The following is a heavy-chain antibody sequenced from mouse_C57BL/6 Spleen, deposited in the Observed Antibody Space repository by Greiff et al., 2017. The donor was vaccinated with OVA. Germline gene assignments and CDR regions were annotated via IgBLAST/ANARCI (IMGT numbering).Heavy chain of an antibody. Sequence: VQLQQSGAELVRPGASVTLSCKASGYTFTDYEMHWVKQTPVHGLEWIGAIDTETGGTAYNQKFKGKAILTADKSSSTAYMELRSLTSEDSAVYYCTRDRTGTYFDYWGQGTTLTVSS. CDR2: IDTETGGT. CDR3: TRDRTGTYFDY. V-gene: IGHV1-15*01. CDR1: GYTFTDYE. J-gene: IGHJ2*01. D-gene: IGHD4-1*01.